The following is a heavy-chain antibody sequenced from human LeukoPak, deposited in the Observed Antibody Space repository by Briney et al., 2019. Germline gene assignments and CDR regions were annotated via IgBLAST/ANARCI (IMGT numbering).Heavy chain of an antibody. V-gene: IGHV4-31*03. J-gene: IGHJ3*02. D-gene: IGHD3-3*01. CDR3: TRDRVLRFLEWLSPDGGAFDI. CDR1: GGSISSGGYY. Sequence: PSETLSLTCTVSGGSISSGGYYWSWIRQHPGKGLEWLGYIYYSGSTYYNPSLKSRVTISVDTSKNQFSLKLSSVTAADTAVYYCTRDRVLRFLEWLSPDGGAFDIWGQGTMVTVSS. CDR2: IYYSGST.